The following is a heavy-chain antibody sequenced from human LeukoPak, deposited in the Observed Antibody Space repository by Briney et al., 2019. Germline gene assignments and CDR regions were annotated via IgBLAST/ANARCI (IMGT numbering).Heavy chain of an antibody. CDR2: ISGSGGST. V-gene: IGHV3-23*01. D-gene: IGHD2-15*01. CDR3: ARVQSGSDAFDI. J-gene: IGHJ3*02. CDR1: GFTFSSYA. Sequence: GGSLRLSCAASGFTFSSYAMSWVRQAPGKGLEWVSAISGSGGSTYYADSVKGRFTISRDNSKNTLYLQMNSLRADDTATYYCARVQSGSDAFDIWGQGTMVTVSS.